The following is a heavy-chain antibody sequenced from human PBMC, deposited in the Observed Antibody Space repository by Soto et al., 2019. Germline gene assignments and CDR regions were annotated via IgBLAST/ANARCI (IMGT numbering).Heavy chain of an antibody. V-gene: IGHV4-59*01. CDR1: GGSISSYY. Sequence: SETLSLTCTVSGGSISSYYWSWIRQPPGKGLEWIGYIYYSGSTNYNPSLKSRVTISVDTSKNQFSLKLSSVTAADTAVYYCARDKWFDPWGQGTLVTVSS. CDR2: IYYSGST. CDR3: ARDKWFDP. J-gene: IGHJ5*02.